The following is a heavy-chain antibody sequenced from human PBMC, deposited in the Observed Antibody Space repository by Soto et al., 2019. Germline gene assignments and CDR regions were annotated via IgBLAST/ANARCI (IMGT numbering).Heavy chain of an antibody. J-gene: IGHJ6*02. CDR2: INPSGGST. CDR3: ARYSSVDTAMVYYYYYYGMDV. V-gene: IGHV1-46*01. Sequence: ASVKVSCKASGYTFTSYYMHWVRQAPGQGLEWMGIINPSGGSTSYAQKFQGRVTMTRDTSTSTVYMELSSLRSEDTAVYYCARYSSVDTAMVYYYYYYGMDVWGQGTTVTVSS. D-gene: IGHD5-18*01. CDR1: GYTFTSYY.